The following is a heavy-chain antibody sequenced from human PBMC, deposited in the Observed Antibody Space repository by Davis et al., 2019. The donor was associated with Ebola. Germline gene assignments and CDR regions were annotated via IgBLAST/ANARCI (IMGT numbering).Heavy chain of an antibody. J-gene: IGHJ6*02. CDR3: ARGIQLWGSTYGMDV. V-gene: IGHV4-30-4*07. CDR2: YYYTGST. CDR1: GAFVSSGGYS. Sequence: MPSETLSLTCAVSGAFVSSGGYSWIWIRQPPGKGLEWIGYYYYTGSTYYSPSLRSRVTISVDTSKNQFSLKLSSVTAADTAVYYCARGIQLWGSTYGMDVWGQGTTVTVSS. D-gene: IGHD5-18*01.